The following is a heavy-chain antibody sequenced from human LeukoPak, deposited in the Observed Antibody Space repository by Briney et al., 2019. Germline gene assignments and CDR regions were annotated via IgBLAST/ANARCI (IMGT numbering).Heavy chain of an antibody. D-gene: IGHD3-10*01. CDR2: ISAYNANT. CDR3: AGTAGTRGAPPGYYYNGLDV. V-gene: IGHV1-18*04. Sequence: ASLKVSCKASGYTSTNYAITSVRQSPGQRLKCMGWISAYNANTKSAQKLQDRVTTTTDTSPNTAYIDPRSLTSDDTAVYYCAGTAGTRGAPPGYYYNGLDVWGKGTTVTVSS. J-gene: IGHJ6*04. CDR1: GYTSTNYA.